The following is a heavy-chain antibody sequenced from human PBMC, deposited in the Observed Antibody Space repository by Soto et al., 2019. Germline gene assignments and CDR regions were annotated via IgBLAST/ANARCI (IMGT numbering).Heavy chain of an antibody. CDR2: IYYSGSS. D-gene: IGHD1-20*01. V-gene: IGHV4-39*01. CDR1: GGSISSSRYY. CDR3: ARHGSITGTQYGMDV. Sequence: PSETLSLTCTVSGGSISSSRYYWGWIRQPPGKGLEWIGSIYYSGSSYYNPSLKSRVTISVYTSNNQFSLKLSSVTAADTAVYYCARHGSITGTQYGMDVWGQGTTVTVAS. J-gene: IGHJ6*02.